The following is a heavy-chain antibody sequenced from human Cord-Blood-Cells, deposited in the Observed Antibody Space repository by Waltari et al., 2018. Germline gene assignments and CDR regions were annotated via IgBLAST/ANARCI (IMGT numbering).Heavy chain of an antibody. J-gene: IGHJ4*02. CDR2: ISGDGGSK. Sequence: EVQLLESGGGLVQRGGSLRPSCAASGFTFSSYAMSWVRQAPGKGLEWVSAISGDGGSKYYACSVKGRFTISRDNSKNSLFLQMNSLRSEDTAVYYCASPFVPFDYWGQGTLVTVSS. V-gene: IGHV3-23*01. CDR3: ASPFVPFDY. CDR1: GFTFSSYA.